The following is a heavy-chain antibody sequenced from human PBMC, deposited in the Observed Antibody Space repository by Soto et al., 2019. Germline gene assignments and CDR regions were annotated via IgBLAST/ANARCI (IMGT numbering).Heavy chain of an antibody. V-gene: IGHV1-69*13. CDR1: GGTFSSYA. Sequence: GASVKVSCKASGGTFSSYAISWVRQAPGQGLEWMGGIIPIFGTANYAQKFQGRVTITADESTSTAYMELSSLRSEDTAVYYCARVARESPVDTAMVESFDPWGQGTLVTVSS. J-gene: IGHJ5*02. CDR2: IIPIFGTA. D-gene: IGHD5-18*01. CDR3: ARVARESPVDTAMVESFDP.